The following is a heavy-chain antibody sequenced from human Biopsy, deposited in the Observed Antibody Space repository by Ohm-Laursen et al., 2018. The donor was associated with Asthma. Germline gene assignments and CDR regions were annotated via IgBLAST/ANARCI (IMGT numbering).Heavy chain of an antibody. V-gene: IGHV1-69*01. D-gene: IGHD2-2*01. Sequence: SSVKVSCKSLGGTFNTYVIGWVRQDPGQGLEWMGGINSVFGTTTYPQKFQDRVTITADDSTSTVYMELSSLRSEDTAVYYCARKAGSCISRTCYSLDSWGQGTLVTVSS. CDR1: GGTFNTYV. CDR2: INSVFGTT. J-gene: IGHJ4*02. CDR3: ARKAGSCISRTCYSLDS.